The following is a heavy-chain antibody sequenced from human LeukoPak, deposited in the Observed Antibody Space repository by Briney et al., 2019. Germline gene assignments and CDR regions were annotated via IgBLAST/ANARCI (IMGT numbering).Heavy chain of an antibody. CDR1: GGSISSYY. CDR2: IYYSGST. CDR3: ARGSINYSSSWYPVDY. Sequence: PSETLSLTCTVSGGSISSYYWSWIRQPPGKGLEWIGYIYYSGSTNYNPSLKSRVTISVDTSKNQFSLKLSSVTAADTAVYYCARGSINYSSSWYPVDYWGQGTLVTVSS. V-gene: IGHV4-59*01. J-gene: IGHJ4*02. D-gene: IGHD6-13*01.